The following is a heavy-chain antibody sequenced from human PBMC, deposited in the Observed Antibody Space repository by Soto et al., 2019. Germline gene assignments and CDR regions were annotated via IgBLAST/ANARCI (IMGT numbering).Heavy chain of an antibody. Sequence: LLESGGGLVQPGGSLRLSCAASGFTFSIYAMAWVRQAPGKGLKWVSTISGSGTSAYYADAVQGRFTFSRDNSKNTLYLQMTSLRAEDTAVYYCAKMSDGWYGAFHIWGQGTMVTVSS. V-gene: IGHV3-23*01. CDR3: AKMSDGWYGAFHI. CDR2: ISGSGTSA. CDR1: GFTFSIYA. D-gene: IGHD6-19*01. J-gene: IGHJ3*02.